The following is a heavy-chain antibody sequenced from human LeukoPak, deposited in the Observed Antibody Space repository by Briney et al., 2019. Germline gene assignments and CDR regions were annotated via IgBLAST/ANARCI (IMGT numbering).Heavy chain of an antibody. CDR3: ARRSSESSGFVYFDY. CDR2: IYPTDSDT. J-gene: IGHJ4*02. CDR1: GYSFSNYW. Sequence: GESLRISCRGSGYSFSNYWIGWVRQMPGKGLEWMGIIYPTDSDTRYNPSFQGQVSLSADRSTSIAYLQWSSLKASDTAMYYCARRSSESSGFVYFDYWGQGTLVTVSS. V-gene: IGHV5-51*01. D-gene: IGHD3-22*01.